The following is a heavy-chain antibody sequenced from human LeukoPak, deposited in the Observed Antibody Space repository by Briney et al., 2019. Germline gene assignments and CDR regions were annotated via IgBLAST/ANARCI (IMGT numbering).Heavy chain of an antibody. J-gene: IGHJ3*02. V-gene: IGHV3-74*01. CDR1: GFTFSSYW. CDR3: AKVRGYYGPDAFDI. CDR2: INTDGSST. D-gene: IGHD1-26*01. Sequence: GGSLRLSCAASGFTFSSYWMHWVRQAPGKGLVWVSRINTDGSSTSYADSVKGRFTISRDNSKNTLYLQMNSLRAEDTAVYYCAKVRGYYGPDAFDIWGQGTMVTVSS.